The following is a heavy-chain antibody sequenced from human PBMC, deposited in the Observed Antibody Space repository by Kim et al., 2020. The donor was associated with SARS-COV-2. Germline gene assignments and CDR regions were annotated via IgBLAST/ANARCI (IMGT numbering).Heavy chain of an antibody. D-gene: IGHD6-13*01. V-gene: IGHV3-30*07. CDR2: GSNK. CDR3: AREAAAFDY. Sequence: GSNKTKAAAVKVQFTISRDNSKNTLYLQMNSLRAEDTAVYYCAREAAAFDYWGQGTLVTVSS. J-gene: IGHJ4*02.